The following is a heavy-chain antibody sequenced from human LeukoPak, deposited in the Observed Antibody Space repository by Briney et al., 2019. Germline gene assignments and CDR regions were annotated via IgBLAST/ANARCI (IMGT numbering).Heavy chain of an antibody. V-gene: IGHV1-2*02. CDR2: INPNSGDT. Sequence: ASVKVSCKASGCTFTGYYIHWVRQAPGQGLEWVGWINPNSGDTHYAQKFQGRVTMTRDKSISTAYMELSRLISDDTAVYYCARDRGSRNILTDYFDYWGQGTLVTVSS. CDR1: GCTFTGYY. CDR3: ARDRGSRNILTDYFDY. J-gene: IGHJ4*02. D-gene: IGHD3-9*01.